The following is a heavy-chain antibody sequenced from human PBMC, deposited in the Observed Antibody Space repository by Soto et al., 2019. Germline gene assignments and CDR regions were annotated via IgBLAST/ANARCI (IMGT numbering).Heavy chain of an antibody. CDR2: INHSGST. Sequence: PSXTLSLTCAVYGGTFSGHYWTWIRQSPGKGLEWIGEINHSGSTDYNPSLKSRVTISVDTSKNQFSLKMSSVTAADTSIYYCARGVRSGGSCTLDHWGEGVLVTVSS. J-gene: IGHJ4*02. V-gene: IGHV4-34*01. CDR3: ARGVRSGGSCTLDH. D-gene: IGHD2-15*01. CDR1: GGTFSGHY.